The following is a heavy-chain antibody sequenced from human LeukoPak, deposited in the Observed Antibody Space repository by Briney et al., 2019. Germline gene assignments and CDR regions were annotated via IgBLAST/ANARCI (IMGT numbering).Heavy chain of an antibody. V-gene: IGHV4-39*01. CDR1: GGSISSSSYY. J-gene: IGHJ6*03. CDR3: ARLPRITIFGVVIKSHYYYYMDV. CDR2: IYYSGST. D-gene: IGHD3-3*01. Sequence: SETLSLTCTVSGGSISSSSYYWCWIRQPPGKGLEWIGSIYYSGSTYYNPSLKSRVTISVDTSKNQFSLKLSSVTAADTAVYYCARLPRITIFGVVIKSHYYYYMDVWGIGTTVTVSS.